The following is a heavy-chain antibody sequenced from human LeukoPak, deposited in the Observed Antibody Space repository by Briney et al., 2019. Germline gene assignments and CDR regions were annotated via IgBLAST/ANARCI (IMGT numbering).Heavy chain of an antibody. Sequence: PSETLSLTCTVSGGSISSYYWSWIRQPPGKGLGWIGYIYYSGSTNYNPSLKSRVTISVDTSKNQFSLKLSSVTAADTAVYYCARGITMVRGVPFFDYWGQGTLVTVSS. CDR3: ARGITMVRGVPFFDY. CDR1: GGSISSYY. D-gene: IGHD3-10*01. CDR2: IYYSGST. V-gene: IGHV4-59*01. J-gene: IGHJ4*02.